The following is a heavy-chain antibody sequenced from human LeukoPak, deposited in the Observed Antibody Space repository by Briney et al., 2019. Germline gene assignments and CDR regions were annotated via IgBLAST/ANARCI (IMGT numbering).Heavy chain of an antibody. CDR3: AEDLYYYDSRTYY. CDR1: GFTFSSYA. V-gene: IGHV3-23*01. CDR2: ISGSGGST. J-gene: IGHJ4*02. D-gene: IGHD3-22*01. Sequence: PGGPLRLSCAASGFTFSSYAMSWVRQAPGKGLEWVSAISGSGGSTYYADSVKGRFTISRDNSKNTLYLQMNSLRAEDTAVYYCAEDLYYYDSRTYYWGQGTLVTVSS.